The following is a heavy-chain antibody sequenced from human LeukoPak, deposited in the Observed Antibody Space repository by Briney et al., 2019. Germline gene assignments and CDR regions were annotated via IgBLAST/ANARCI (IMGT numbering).Heavy chain of an antibody. J-gene: IGHJ4*02. CDR2: ISYDGSNK. Sequence: GGSLRLSCAASGFTFSSYAMHWVRQAPGKGLEWVAVISYDGSNKYYADSVKGRFTISRDNSKNTLYLQMNSLRAEDTAVYYCAKVSADSKYGDIPDYWGQGTLVTVSS. CDR1: GFTFSSYA. V-gene: IGHV3-30-3*01. CDR3: AKVSADSKYGDIPDY. D-gene: IGHD4-17*01.